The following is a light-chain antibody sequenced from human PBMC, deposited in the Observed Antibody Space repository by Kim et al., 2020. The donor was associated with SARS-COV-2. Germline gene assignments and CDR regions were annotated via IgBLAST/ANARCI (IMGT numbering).Light chain of an antibody. CDR2: AAS. V-gene: IGKV1-33*01. Sequence: DIQMTQSPSSLSASVGDRVAITCQASRDIKKYLNWYQQRPGMVPKLLLYAASNLQTGVPSRFTGSGSGTHFTFTITRLQPEDTATYYCQQYDTLPYTFGQGTKLEI. CDR1: RDIKKY. J-gene: IGKJ2*01. CDR3: QQYDTLPYT.